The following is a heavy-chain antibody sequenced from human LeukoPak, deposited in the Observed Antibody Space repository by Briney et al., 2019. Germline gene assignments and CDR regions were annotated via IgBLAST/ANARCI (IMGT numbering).Heavy chain of an antibody. CDR2: INPNSGGT. D-gene: IGHD1-26*01. V-gene: IGHV1-2*02. Sequence: ASVKVSCKASGYTFTGYYMHWVRQAPGQGLEWMGWINPNSGGTNYAQKFQGRATMTRDTSISTAYMELSRLRSDDTAVYYCARDRVGATYFDYWGQGTLVIVSS. CDR1: GYTFTGYY. J-gene: IGHJ4*02. CDR3: ARDRVGATYFDY.